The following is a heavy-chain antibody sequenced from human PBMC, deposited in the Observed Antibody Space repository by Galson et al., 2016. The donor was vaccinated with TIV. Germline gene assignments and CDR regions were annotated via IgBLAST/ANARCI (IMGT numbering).Heavy chain of an antibody. D-gene: IGHD6-19*01. CDR3: AREPAGYSSGWGHDAFDI. CDR1: GGSISHYY. CDR2: IYYTGTT. J-gene: IGHJ3*02. V-gene: IGHV4-59*01. Sequence: LSLTCTVSGGSISHYYWSWIRQAPGKGLDWIGYIYYTGTTHYSPSLKSRVTISVDMSKNQFSLKLSSVTAADTAVYYCAREPAGYSSGWGHDAFDIWGQGTMVTVSS.